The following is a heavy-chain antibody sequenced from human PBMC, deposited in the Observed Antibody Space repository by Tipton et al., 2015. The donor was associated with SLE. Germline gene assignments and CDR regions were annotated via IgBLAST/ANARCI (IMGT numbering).Heavy chain of an antibody. CDR3: ARGRIVAAGDYFDY. CDR1: GGSFSGYY. Sequence: TLSLTCAVYGGSFSGYYWSWIRQPPGKGLEWIGEINHSGSTNYNPSLKSRVTISVDTSTNQLSLKLSSVTAADTAVYYCARGRIVAAGDYFDYWGQGTLVTVSS. V-gene: IGHV4-34*01. J-gene: IGHJ4*02. D-gene: IGHD6-13*01. CDR2: INHSGST.